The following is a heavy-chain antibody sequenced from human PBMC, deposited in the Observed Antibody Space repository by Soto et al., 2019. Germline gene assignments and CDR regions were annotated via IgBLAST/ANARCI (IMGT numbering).Heavy chain of an antibody. CDR1: GFTFSSYG. V-gene: IGHV3-33*01. Sequence: QVQLVESGGGVVQPGRSLRLSCAASGFTFSSYGMHWVRQAPGKGLEWVAVIWYDGSNKYYADSVKGRFTISRDNSTNPLSLQMNSLRAEDTAVYYCARDTVMDYWGQGTLVTVSS. CDR2: IWYDGSNK. CDR3: ARDTVMDY. D-gene: IGHD3-16*01. J-gene: IGHJ4*02.